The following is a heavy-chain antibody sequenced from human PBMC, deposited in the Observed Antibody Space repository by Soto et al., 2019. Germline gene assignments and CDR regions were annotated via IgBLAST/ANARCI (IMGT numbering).Heavy chain of an antibody. CDR1: GGTFSSYA. Sequence: AAVKPSCKASGGTFSSYAISWVRQAPGQGLEWMGGIIPIFGTANYAQKFQGRVTITADESTSTAYMELSSLRSEDTAVYYCARGPERLNTVIKRNVSQYYVMDLCGQRNT. D-gene: IGHD2-21*01. CDR2: IIPIFGTA. J-gene: IGHJ6*02. V-gene: IGHV1-69*13. CDR3: ARGPERLNTVIKRNVSQYYVMDL.